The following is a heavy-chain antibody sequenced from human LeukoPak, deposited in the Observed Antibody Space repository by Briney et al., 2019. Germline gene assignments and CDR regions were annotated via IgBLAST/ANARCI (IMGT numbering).Heavy chain of an antibody. Sequence: GGSLRLSCAASGFTFSSNWMHWVRQAPGKGPVWVSRISPDGSATSYAASVKGRFTISRDSAKNTLYLQLNSLRAEDTAVYYCARKFRDNSWVMGYWGQGTLVTVSS. CDR2: ISPDGSAT. V-gene: IGHV3-74*01. CDR1: GFTFSSNW. CDR3: ARKFRDNSWVMGY. J-gene: IGHJ4*02. D-gene: IGHD6-13*01.